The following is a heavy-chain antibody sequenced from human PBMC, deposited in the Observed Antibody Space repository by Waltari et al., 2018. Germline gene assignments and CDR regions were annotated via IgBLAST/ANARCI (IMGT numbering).Heavy chain of an antibody. V-gene: IGHV4-38-2*01. CDR1: GYSISSGFY. J-gene: IGHJ4*02. D-gene: IGHD6-6*01. CDR3: GRLEGQLVEY. Sequence: QVQLQESGPGLVKPSETLSLTCVVSGYSISSGFYWGWIRQPPGKGLEWISIIHHSGIPHYTPSLQSRVIISVDTSKNQFSLKLNSVTATDTAVYYCGRLEGQLVEYWGQGTLVTVSS. CDR2: IHHSGIP.